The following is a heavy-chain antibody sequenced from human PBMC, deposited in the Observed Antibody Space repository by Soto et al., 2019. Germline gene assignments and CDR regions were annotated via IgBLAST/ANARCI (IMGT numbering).Heavy chain of an antibody. Sequence: EVQLVESGGGLVKPGGSLRLSCAASGFTFSNAWINWVRQAPGKGLEWVGRIKSKTDGGTTDYAEPVKGRFAISRYDSNNMVYLQMNSLKIEDTAVYYCTTDSYSTIIIVRFDYWCHGTLVTVSP. CDR2: IKSKTDGGTT. CDR3: TTDSYSTIIIVRFDY. CDR1: GFTFSNAW. J-gene: IGHJ4*01. D-gene: IGHD3-22*01. V-gene: IGHV3-15*07.